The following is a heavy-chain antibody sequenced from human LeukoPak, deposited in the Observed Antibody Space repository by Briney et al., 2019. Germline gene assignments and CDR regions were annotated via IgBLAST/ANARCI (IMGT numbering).Heavy chain of an antibody. J-gene: IGHJ4*02. D-gene: IGHD6-25*01. CDR2: ISSSGAST. CDR1: GFPFSSYA. V-gene: IGHV3-23*01. CDR3: AKSLDRHSSGDNFDY. Sequence: PGGSLRLFCAASGFPFSSYAMSWVREARGKGRECVSLISSSGASTYYADSVKGRFSITRDNSEHTLYRQMSGLRAEDTAVYFCAKSLDRHSSGDNFDYWGQGTLVTVSS.